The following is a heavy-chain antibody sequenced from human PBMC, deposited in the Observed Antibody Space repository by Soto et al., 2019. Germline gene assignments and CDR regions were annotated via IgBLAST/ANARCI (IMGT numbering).Heavy chain of an antibody. CDR3: ARHHMNYYDGSGRTNWFDP. Sequence: SETLSLTCTVSGGSISSSSYYWGWIRQPPGKGLEWIGSIYYSGSTYYNPSLKSRVTISVDTSKNQFSLKLSSVTAADTAVYYCARHHMNYYDGSGRTNWFDPWGQGTLVTVSS. CDR1: GGSISSSSYY. V-gene: IGHV4-39*01. CDR2: IYYSGST. J-gene: IGHJ5*02. D-gene: IGHD3-22*01.